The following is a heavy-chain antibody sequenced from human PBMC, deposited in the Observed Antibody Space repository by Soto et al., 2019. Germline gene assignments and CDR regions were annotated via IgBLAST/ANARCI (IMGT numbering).Heavy chain of an antibody. CDR2: ISGSGGST. V-gene: IGHV3-23*01. Sequence: LRLSCAASGFTFSSYAIIWVRQAPGRGLEWVSAISGSGGSTYYADSVKGRFTISRDNSKNTLYLQMNSLRAEDTAVYYCAKDVHYDFWSGPIDYWGQGTLVTVLL. CDR1: GFTFSSYA. J-gene: IGHJ4*02. D-gene: IGHD3-3*01. CDR3: AKDVHYDFWSGPIDY.